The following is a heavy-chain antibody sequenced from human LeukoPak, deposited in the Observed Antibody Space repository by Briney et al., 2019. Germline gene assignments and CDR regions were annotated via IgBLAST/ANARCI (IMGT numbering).Heavy chain of an antibody. CDR2: ISSSSSTI. J-gene: IGHJ5*02. V-gene: IGHV3-48*01. D-gene: IGHD3-3*01. CDR3: ARGSFEPYYDFWSGYYEPNWFDP. Sequence: AGGSLRLFCAASGFTFSSYSMNWVRQAPGKGLEGVSYISSSSSTIFYADSVKGRFTISRDNAKNSLYLQMNSLRAEDTAVYYCARGSFEPYYDFWSGYYEPNWFDPWGQGTLVTVSS. CDR1: GFTFSSYS.